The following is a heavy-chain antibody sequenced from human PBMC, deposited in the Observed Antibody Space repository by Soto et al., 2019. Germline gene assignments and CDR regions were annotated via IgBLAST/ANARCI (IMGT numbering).Heavy chain of an antibody. D-gene: IGHD1-26*01. CDR3: AKGGEVGGVLGDH. J-gene: IGHJ4*02. V-gene: IGHV3-30*18. Sequence: GGSLRLSCEASGFAFNKFGMHWVRQAPGKGLEWVAFISYDGSYQYYAGSVQGRLTITRDNSMNTLNMQLNSLRREDTAVYYCAKGGEVGGVLGDHWGQGTLVTVSS. CDR2: ISYDGSYQ. CDR1: GFAFNKFG.